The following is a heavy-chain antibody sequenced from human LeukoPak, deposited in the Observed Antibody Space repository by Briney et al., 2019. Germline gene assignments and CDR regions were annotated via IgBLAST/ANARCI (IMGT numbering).Heavy chain of an antibody. CDR3: VRGGHIGFDY. D-gene: IGHD2-21*01. J-gene: IGHJ4*02. CDR1: GFPFSGFD. V-gene: IGHV3-13*01. Sequence: PGGSLRLSCAASGFPFSGFDMHWVRQATGRGLEWVSSIASAGDTYYVGSVRGRFTISRENAKNSLYHQMNSLRAGDTAVYYCVRGGHIGFDYWGQGTLVTVSS. CDR2: IASAGDT.